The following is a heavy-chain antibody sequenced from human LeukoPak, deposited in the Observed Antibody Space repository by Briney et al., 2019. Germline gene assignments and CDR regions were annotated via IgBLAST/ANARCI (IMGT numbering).Heavy chain of an antibody. CDR2: ISSSGSSI. V-gene: IGHV3-11*04. Sequence: GGSLRLSCAASGFTFSDYYMSWIRQAPGKGLEWVSYISSSGSSIYYADSVKGRFTISRDNAKNSLYLQMNSLKAEDTAIYYCANKYTGYDYPPFWGQGTLVTVSS. CDR3: ANKYTGYDYPPF. D-gene: IGHD5-12*01. CDR1: GFTFSDYY. J-gene: IGHJ4*02.